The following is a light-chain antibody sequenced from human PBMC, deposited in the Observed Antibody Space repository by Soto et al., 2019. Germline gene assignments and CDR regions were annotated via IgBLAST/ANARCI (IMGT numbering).Light chain of an antibody. Sequence: EAGLTQSPLSLPVTLGQSASTSSRSSQSLVYSDGNANLIWFHQRPGQSPRRLIYKVSNRDSGVPDRFSGSGSGTDFTLRIGRVEAEDVGVYYCMQGTHWPWTFGQGTKVEI. V-gene: IGKV2-30*01. CDR2: KVS. CDR1: QSLVYSDGNAN. CDR3: MQGTHWPWT. J-gene: IGKJ1*01.